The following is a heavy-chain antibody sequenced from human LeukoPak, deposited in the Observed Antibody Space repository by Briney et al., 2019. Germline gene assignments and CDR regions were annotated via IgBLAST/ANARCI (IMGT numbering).Heavy chain of an antibody. V-gene: IGHV3-30*04. CDR1: GFPFSSYA. D-gene: IGHD2-2*01. CDR3: ARTRVVVVPAAFDY. Sequence: GGSLRLSCAASGFPFSSYAMHWVRQAPGKGLEWVAVISYDGSNKYYADSVKGRFTISRDNSKNTLYLQMNSLRAEDTAVYYCARTRVVVVPAAFDYWGQGTLVTVSS. J-gene: IGHJ4*02. CDR2: ISYDGSNK.